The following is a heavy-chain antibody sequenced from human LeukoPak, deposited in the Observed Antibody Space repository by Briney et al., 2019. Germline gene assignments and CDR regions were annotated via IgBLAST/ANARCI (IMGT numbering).Heavy chain of an antibody. CDR3: AELGITMIGGV. CDR1: GITFGDNV. V-gene: IGHV3-48*03. D-gene: IGHD3-10*02. Sequence: GGSLRLSCTASGITFGDNVMNWVRQAPGKGLEWVSYISSSGSTIYYADSVKGRFTISRDNAKNSLYLQMNSLRAEDTAVYYCAELGITMIGGVWGKGTTVTISS. CDR2: ISSSGSTI. J-gene: IGHJ6*04.